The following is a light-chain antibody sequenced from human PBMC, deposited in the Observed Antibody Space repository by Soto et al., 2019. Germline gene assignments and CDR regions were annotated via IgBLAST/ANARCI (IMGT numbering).Light chain of an antibody. CDR3: QQSYSTPYT. CDR2: AAS. J-gene: IGKJ2*01. Sequence: DLQMTQSPSSLSASVGDRVTITCRASQTISTFVNWHQQKPGKAPQLLIFAASRLQSGVPSRFSGSGSGTDFTLTISSLQPEDFATYYCQQSYSTPYTFGQGTKLEIK. V-gene: IGKV1-39*01. CDR1: QTISTF.